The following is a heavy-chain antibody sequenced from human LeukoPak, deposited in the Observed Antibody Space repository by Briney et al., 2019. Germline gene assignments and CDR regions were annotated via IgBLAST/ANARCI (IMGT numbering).Heavy chain of an antibody. CDR1: GYTFTSYG. D-gene: IGHD1-26*01. V-gene: IGHV1-18*01. CDR3: ASTSAVGATVYYYYGMDV. Sequence: ASVKVSCKASGYTFTSYGISWVRQAPGQGLEWMGWISAYNGNTNYAQKLQGRVTMTTDTSTSTAYMELRSLRSDDTAVYYCASTSAVGATVYYYYGMDVWGQGTTVTVS. J-gene: IGHJ6*02. CDR2: ISAYNGNT.